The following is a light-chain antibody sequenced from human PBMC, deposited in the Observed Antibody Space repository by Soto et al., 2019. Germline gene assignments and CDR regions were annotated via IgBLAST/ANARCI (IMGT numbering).Light chain of an antibody. CDR2: DSS. V-gene: IGKV3-11*01. J-gene: IGKJ5*01. Sequence: EIELTQSPATLSLSPGETATLSCRASQSVDKFLAWYQQRPGQPPRLLIFDSSNRATGVPVRFSGSGSGTVFTLTLGSLEPEDSAIYYCQQRKNWPPITFGQGTRLEIK. CDR3: QQRKNWPPIT. CDR1: QSVDKF.